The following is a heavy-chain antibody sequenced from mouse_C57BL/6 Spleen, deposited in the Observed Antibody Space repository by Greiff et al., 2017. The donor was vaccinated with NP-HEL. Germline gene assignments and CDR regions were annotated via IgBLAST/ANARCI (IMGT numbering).Heavy chain of an antibody. V-gene: IGHV1-54*01. D-gene: IGHD1-1*01. CDR1: GYAFTNYL. J-gene: IGHJ1*03. CDR3: ARPSGSSPDWYFDV. Sequence: QVQLQQSGAELARPGTSVKVSCKASGYAFTNYLIEWVKQRPGQGLEWIGVINPGSGGTNYNEKFKGKATLTADKSSSTAYMQLSSLTSEDSAVYFCARPSGSSPDWYFDVWGTGTTVTVSS. CDR2: INPGSGGT.